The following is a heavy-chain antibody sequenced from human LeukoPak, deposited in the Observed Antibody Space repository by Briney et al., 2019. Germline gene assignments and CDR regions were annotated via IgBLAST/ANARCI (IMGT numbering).Heavy chain of an antibody. Sequence: SETLSLTCAVSGGSIRDYQWSWIRQPLGKGLEWIGYIYFTGTTTYHPSLRSRVTISLDTSNNQFSLDLTSVTVADTAVYYCARLSSGSRPNFDSWGQGSLVTVSS. J-gene: IGHJ4*02. CDR2: IYFTGTT. V-gene: IGHV4-59*08. CDR3: ARLSSGSRPNFDS. CDR1: GGSIRDYQ. D-gene: IGHD6-19*01.